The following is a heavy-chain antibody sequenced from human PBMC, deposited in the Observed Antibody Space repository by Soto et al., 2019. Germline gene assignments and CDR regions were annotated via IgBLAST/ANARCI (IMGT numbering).Heavy chain of an antibody. V-gene: IGHV1-69*02. Sequence: SVKVSCKASGGTFSSYTISWVRQAPGQGLEWMGRIIPILGIANYAQKFQGRVTITADKSTSTAYMELSSLRSEDTAVYYCARAPCSKNDVWSGYLSWLDPWGKGNLVTVAS. CDR2: IIPILGIA. J-gene: IGHJ5*02. CDR3: ARAPCSKNDVWSGYLSWLDP. D-gene: IGHD3-3*01. CDR1: GGTFSSYT.